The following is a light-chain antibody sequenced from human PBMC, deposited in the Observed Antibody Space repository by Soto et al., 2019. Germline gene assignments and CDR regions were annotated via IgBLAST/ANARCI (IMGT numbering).Light chain of an antibody. Sequence: EIVLTQSPGTLSLSPGERATLSCRAGQTVSGRYLAWYQQKPGQAPRLLIYDASNRATGIPDRFSGSGSGTDFTLTISILESEDFAVYYCQQYGNSPRTFGQGTKVEIK. J-gene: IGKJ1*01. CDR3: QQYGNSPRT. V-gene: IGKV3-20*01. CDR2: DAS. CDR1: QTVSGRY.